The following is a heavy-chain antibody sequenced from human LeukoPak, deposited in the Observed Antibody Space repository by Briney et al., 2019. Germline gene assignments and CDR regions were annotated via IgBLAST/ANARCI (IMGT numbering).Heavy chain of an antibody. J-gene: IGHJ1*01. Sequence: PSETLSLTCTVSGGSISSYYWSWIRQPPGKGLEWIGYIYYSGSTNYNPSLKSRVTISVDTSKNQFSLKLSSVTAADTAVYYCARVGWEYSSSSEYFQHWGQGTLVTVSS. CDR2: IYYSGST. D-gene: IGHD6-6*01. V-gene: IGHV4-59*01. CDR1: GGSISSYY. CDR3: ARVGWEYSSSSEYFQH.